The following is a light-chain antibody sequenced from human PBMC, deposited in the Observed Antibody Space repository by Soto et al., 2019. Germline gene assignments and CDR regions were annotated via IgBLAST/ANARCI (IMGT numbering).Light chain of an antibody. CDR1: SSDVGGYNY. Sequence: QSVLTQPRSVSGSPGQSVTLSCTGTSSDVGGYNYVSWYQQHPGKAPKLMIYDVSKWPSGVPDRFSGSKSGNTASLTISGLQAEDEDDYYCCSYAGNSLWVFGGGTQLTVL. CDR3: CSYAGNSLWV. J-gene: IGLJ3*02. V-gene: IGLV2-11*01. CDR2: DVS.